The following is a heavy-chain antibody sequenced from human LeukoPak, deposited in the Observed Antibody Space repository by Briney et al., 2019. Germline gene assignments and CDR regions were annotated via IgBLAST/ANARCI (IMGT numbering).Heavy chain of an antibody. CDR2: IYYTGST. D-gene: IGHD3-3*01. J-gene: IGHJ3*02. CDR1: GDSISSYY. V-gene: IGHV4-59*12. Sequence: KPSETLSLTCTVSGDSISSYYWSWIRQPPGKGLEWIGYIYYTGSTNYNPSLKSRVTISVDTSKNQFSLKLSSVTAADTALYYCARKSPTFFGVGDDAFDIWGQGTMVTVSS. CDR3: ARKSPTFFGVGDDAFDI.